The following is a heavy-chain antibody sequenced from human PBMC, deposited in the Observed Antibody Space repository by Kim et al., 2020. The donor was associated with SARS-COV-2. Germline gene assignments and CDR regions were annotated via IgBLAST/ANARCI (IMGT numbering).Heavy chain of an antibody. D-gene: IGHD2-15*01. J-gene: IGHJ4*02. CDR1: GFTFSSYA. Sequence: GGSLRLSCAASGFTFSSYAMSWVRQAPGKGLEWVSVIYSGGSSTYYADSVKGRFTISRDNSKNTLYLQMNSLRAEDTAVYYCAKEWGREYCSGGSCYPPQYYFDYWGQGTLVTVSS. V-gene: IGHV3-23*03. CDR3: AKEWGREYCSGGSCYPPQYYFDY. CDR2: IYSGGSST.